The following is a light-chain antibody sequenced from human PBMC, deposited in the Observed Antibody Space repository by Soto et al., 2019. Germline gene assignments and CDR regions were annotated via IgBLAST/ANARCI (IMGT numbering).Light chain of an antibody. Sequence: DIQITQSPSTLSASVGDRVTITCRASQSISSWLAWYQQKPGKAPKLLIYKASSLESGVPSRFSGSGSGTEFTLTISSLQPDDFATYYCQQYNSSLFGQGTKVDIK. J-gene: IGKJ1*01. V-gene: IGKV1-5*03. CDR1: QSISSW. CDR2: KAS. CDR3: QQYNSSL.